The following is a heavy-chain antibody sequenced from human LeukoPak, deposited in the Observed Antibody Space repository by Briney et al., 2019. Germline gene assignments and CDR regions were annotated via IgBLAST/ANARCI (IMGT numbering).Heavy chain of an antibody. CDR1: GYTFTTHW. J-gene: IGHJ5*02. V-gene: IGHV5-51*01. CDR3: ARVPNNNWFDP. Sequence: GESLKISFKASGYTFTTHWIGWVRQMPGKGLEWMGIIYPGDSDTRYSPSFQGQVTISADKSISTAYLQWSSLKASDTAMYYCARVPNNNWFDPWGQGTLVTVSS. CDR2: IYPGDSDT. D-gene: IGHD2/OR15-2a*01.